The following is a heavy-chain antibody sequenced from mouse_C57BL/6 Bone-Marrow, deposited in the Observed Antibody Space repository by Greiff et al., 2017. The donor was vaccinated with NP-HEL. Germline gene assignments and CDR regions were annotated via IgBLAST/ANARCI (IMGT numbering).Heavy chain of an antibody. CDR1: GYTFTSYG. CDR2: IYPRSGNT. V-gene: IGHV1-81*01. CDR3: ARYSRFAY. J-gene: IGHJ3*01. Sequence: QVQLKQSGAELARPGASVKLSCKASGYTFTSYGISWVKQRTGQGLEWIGEIYPRSGNTYYNEKFKGKATLTADKSSSTAYMELRSLTSEDSAVYFCARYSRFAYWGQGTLVTVSA.